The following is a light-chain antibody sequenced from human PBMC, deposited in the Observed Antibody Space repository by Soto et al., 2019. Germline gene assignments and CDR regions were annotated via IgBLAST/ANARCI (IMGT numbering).Light chain of an antibody. CDR1: KLGDKY. CDR3: QAWDRSTALV. CDR2: QDS. V-gene: IGLV3-1*01. J-gene: IGLJ2*01. Sequence: SYELTQPPSVSVSPGQTASITCSGDKLGDKYACWYQQKPGQSPVLVIYQDSKRPSGIPERFSGSNSGNTATLTIRGTQARDEAAYYCQAWDRSTALVFGGGPKLTVL.